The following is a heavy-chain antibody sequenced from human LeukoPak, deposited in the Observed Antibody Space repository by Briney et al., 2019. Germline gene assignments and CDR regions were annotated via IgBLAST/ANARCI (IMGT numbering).Heavy chain of an antibody. CDR1: GYSFTSYW. D-gene: IGHD1-26*01. CDR2: IYPGDSDT. V-gene: IGHV5-51*01. Sequence: GESLKISCKGSGYSFTSYWIGWVRQMPGKGLEWMGIIYPGDSDTRYSPSFQGQVTISADKSISTAYLQWSSLKASDTAMYYCARSSGSYLVDDASDIWGQGTMVTVSS. CDR3: ARSSGSYLVDDASDI. J-gene: IGHJ3*02.